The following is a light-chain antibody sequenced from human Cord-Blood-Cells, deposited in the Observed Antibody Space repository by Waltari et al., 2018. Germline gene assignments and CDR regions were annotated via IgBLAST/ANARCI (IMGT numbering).Light chain of an antibody. V-gene: IGLV1-44*01. CDR2: SNN. CDR1: SSNIGSNT. J-gene: IGLJ3*02. Sequence: QSVLTQPPSASGTPGQRVTISCSGRSSNIGSNTVNWYQQLPGTAPKLLIYSNNQRPSGAPDRFSGSKSGTSASLAISGLQSEDEADYYCAAWDDSLNGWVFGGGTKLTVL. CDR3: AAWDDSLNGWV.